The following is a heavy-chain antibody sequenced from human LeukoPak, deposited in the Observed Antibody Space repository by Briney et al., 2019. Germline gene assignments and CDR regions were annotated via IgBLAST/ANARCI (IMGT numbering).Heavy chain of an antibody. CDR2: IYYTGST. CDR3: ASHATLSFHFDY. D-gene: IGHD2/OR15-2a*01. Sequence: SETLSLTCTVSNGSINNYYWSWIRQPPGKGLEWIGYIYYTGSTNYNPSLKSRVTISVDTSKNQFSLKVSSVTAADTAVYYCASHATLSFHFDYWGQGTLVTVS. J-gene: IGHJ4*02. V-gene: IGHV4-59*01. CDR1: NGSINNYY.